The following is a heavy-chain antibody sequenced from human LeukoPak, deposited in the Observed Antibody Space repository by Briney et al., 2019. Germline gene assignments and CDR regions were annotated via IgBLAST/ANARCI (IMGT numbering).Heavy chain of an antibody. CDR2: IYHSGST. D-gene: IGHD2-2*01. J-gene: IGHJ4*02. CDR1: GGSISSSNW. V-gene: IGHV4-4*02. Sequence: SGTLSLTCAVSGGSISSSNWWSWVRPPPGKGLEWIGEIYHSGSTNYNPSLKSRVTISVDKSKNQFSLKLSSVTAADTAVYYCAREDHCSSTSCYAGGFDYWGQGTLVTVSS. CDR3: AREDHCSSTSCYAGGFDY.